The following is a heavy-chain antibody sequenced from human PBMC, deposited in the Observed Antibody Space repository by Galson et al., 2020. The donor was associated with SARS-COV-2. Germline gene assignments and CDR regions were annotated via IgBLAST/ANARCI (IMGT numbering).Heavy chain of an antibody. CDR2: MYYNGGT. Sequence: SETLSLTCTVSGGSISGSGYYWGWIRKPPGKGLEYIGSMYYNGGTDYNPPLKSRVTISLDTSKNQFSLKLTSVTATDTALYYCARRTLGEYYFDDWGQGSLVTVSS. D-gene: IGHD3-3*01. J-gene: IGHJ4*02. CDR3: ARRTLGEYYFDD. V-gene: IGHV4-39*01. CDR1: GGSISGSGYY.